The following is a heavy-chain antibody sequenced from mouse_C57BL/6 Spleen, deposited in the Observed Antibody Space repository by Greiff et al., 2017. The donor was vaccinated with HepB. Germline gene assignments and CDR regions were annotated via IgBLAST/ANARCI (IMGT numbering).Heavy chain of an antibody. J-gene: IGHJ3*01. D-gene: IGHD3-2*02. CDR3: ARKTAQATGFAY. V-gene: IGHV1-82*01. CDR1: GYAFSSSW. CDR2: IYPGDGDT. Sequence: QVQLQQSGPELVKPGASVKISCKASGYAFSSSWMNWVKQRPGKGLEWIGRIYPGDGDTNSNGKFKGKATLTADKSSSTAYMQLSSLTSEDSAVYFCARKTAQATGFAYWGQGTLVTVSA.